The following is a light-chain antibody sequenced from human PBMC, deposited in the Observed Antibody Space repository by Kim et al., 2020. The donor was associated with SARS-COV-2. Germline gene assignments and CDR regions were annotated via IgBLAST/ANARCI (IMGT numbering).Light chain of an antibody. CDR2: DAS. V-gene: IGKV1-33*01. J-gene: IGKJ5*01. CDR1: QDINNC. Sequence: DVQMTQSPSSLSASVGDRVTITCHASQDINNCLNWYQQKPGKAPKLLISDASNLETGVPTRFSGSGSGTHFTFTISSLQPEDIATYYWQKHNDLPVFGQGTRLEIK. CDR3: QKHNDLPV.